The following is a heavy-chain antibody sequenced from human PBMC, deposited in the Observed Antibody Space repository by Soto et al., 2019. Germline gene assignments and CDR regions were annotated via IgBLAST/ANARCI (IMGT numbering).Heavy chain of an antibody. D-gene: IGHD3-10*01. V-gene: IGHV3-66*01. CDR2: IYSGGST. CDR1: GFTVSSNY. Sequence: PGGSLRLSCAASGFTVSSNYMSWVRQAPGKGLEWVSVIYSGGSTYYADSVKGRFTISRDNSKNTLYLQMNSLRAEDTAVYYCASSEITISGRTFDYWGQGTLVTVSS. CDR3: ASSEITISGRTFDY. J-gene: IGHJ4*02.